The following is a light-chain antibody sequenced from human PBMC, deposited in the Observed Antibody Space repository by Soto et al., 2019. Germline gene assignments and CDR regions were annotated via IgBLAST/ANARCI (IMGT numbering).Light chain of an antibody. CDR1: QSISSW. CDR2: KAS. V-gene: IGKV1-5*03. J-gene: IGKJ1*01. Sequence: DIQMTQSPSTVSASVGDRVTITCRASQSISSWLAWYQQKPGTAPKLLIYKASTLQSGVPSRFSGSGSGTEFTLTISSLQPDDFATYYCQQYSDNWTFGQGTKVEIK. CDR3: QQYSDNWT.